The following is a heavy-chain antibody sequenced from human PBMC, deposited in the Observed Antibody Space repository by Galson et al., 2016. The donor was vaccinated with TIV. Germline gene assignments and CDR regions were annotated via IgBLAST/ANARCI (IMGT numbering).Heavy chain of an antibody. CDR1: GFSLDDHV. V-gene: IGHV3-30-3*01. CDR2: VSYEGSKQ. Sequence: SLRLSCAASGFSLDDHVMHWVRQAPGKGLVWVALVSYEGSKQLYAGSVQGRFTISRDNSKNMVFLQMNSLRPEDTAVYYCAKGPYNYYYMDVWGKGTTVTVSS. CDR3: AKGPYNYYYMDV. J-gene: IGHJ6*03.